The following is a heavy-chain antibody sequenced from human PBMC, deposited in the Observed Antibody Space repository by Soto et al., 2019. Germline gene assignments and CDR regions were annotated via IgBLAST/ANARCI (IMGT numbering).Heavy chain of an antibody. V-gene: IGHV3-74*01. J-gene: IGHJ4*02. CDR1: GVSFSNYW. Sequence: PCWSLRLSCAASGVSFSNYWMHLVRQVPGKGLVWVSQINRDGTFTTYADSVKGRFTISRDNAKNTLYLQLNSLRVDYTDIYFCARSPVYNFGYCGEGSLVTGSS. CDR2: INRDGTFT. CDR3: ARSPVYNFGY. D-gene: IGHD1-1*01.